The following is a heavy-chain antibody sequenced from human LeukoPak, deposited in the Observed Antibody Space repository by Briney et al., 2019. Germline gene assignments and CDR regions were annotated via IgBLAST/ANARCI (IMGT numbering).Heavy chain of an antibody. CDR1: GFTVSSNY. V-gene: IGHV3-66*01. CDR3: AKDRGYSYGPSDY. CDR2: IYSGGST. Sequence: PGGSLRLSCAASGFTVSSNYMSWVRQAPGKGLEWVSVIYSGGSTYYADSVKGRFTISRDNSKNTLYLQMNSLRAEDTAVYYCAKDRGYSYGPSDYWGQGTLVTVSS. D-gene: IGHD5-18*01. J-gene: IGHJ4*02.